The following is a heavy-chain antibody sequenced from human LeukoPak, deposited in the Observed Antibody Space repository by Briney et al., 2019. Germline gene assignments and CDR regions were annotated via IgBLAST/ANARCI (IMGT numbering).Heavy chain of an antibody. CDR1: GYTFTSYG. CDR3: ARDSEGYQLLYAYYYYYYGMDV. Sequence: ASVKVSCKASGYTFTSYGISWVRQAPGQGLEWKGWISAYNGNTNYAQKLQGRVTMTTDTSTSTAYMELRSLRSDDTAVYYCARDSEGYQLLYAYYYYYYGMDVWGQGTTVTVSS. J-gene: IGHJ6*02. V-gene: IGHV1-18*01. D-gene: IGHD2-2*02. CDR2: ISAYNGNT.